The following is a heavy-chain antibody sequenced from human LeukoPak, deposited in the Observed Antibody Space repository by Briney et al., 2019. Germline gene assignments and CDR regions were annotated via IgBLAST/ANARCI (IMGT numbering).Heavy chain of an antibody. CDR2: ISSRSTYA. V-gene: IGHV3-21*01. Sequence: GGSLRLSCAASGFTFSDYSMNWGRQTSGQGLEWVSTISSRSTYAYYADSVRGRFTVSRDSAKNSLYLQMDNLRVEDTAIYYCAGGHIQDYTIGGLVEPWGQGTLGTV. J-gene: IGHJ5*02. CDR3: AGGHIQDYTIGGLVEP. CDR1: GFTFSDYS. D-gene: IGHD4-11*01.